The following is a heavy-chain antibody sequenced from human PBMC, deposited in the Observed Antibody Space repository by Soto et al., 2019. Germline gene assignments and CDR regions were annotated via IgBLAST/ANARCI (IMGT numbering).Heavy chain of an antibody. J-gene: IGHJ6*02. Sequence: PGGSLRLSCAASGFTFNNYGMHWVRQTPGKGLEWVALILYDGSNKYYADSVKGRFTISRDNSKNTLYLQVSSLRAEDTAVYYCAKSRDAYNFYFYYGMDVWGQGTTVTVSS. CDR1: GFTFNNYG. D-gene: IGHD2-2*01. CDR3: AKSRDAYNFYFYYGMDV. CDR2: ILYDGSNK. V-gene: IGHV3-30*18.